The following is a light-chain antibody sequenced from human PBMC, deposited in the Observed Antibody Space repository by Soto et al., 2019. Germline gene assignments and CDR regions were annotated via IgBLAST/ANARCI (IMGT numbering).Light chain of an antibody. CDR2: DAS. J-gene: IGKJ5*01. CDR1: QSISSS. CDR3: QQYGSSPIT. V-gene: IGKV3-20*01. Sequence: EIVLTQSPGTLSLSPGERATLSCRASQSISSSLAWYQQKPGQAPRLLIYDASSRATGIPDRFSGSGSGTDFTLTISRLEPEDFAVYYCQQYGSSPITFGQGTRLEIK.